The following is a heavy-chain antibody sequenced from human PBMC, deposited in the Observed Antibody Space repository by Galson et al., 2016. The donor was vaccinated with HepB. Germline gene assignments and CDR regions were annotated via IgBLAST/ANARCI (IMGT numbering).Heavy chain of an antibody. D-gene: IGHD3-10*01. CDR2: ISSDGSKT. Sequence: SLRLSCAASGFTSSSYWMHWARQAPGKGLVWVSRISSDGSKTTYADSVKGRFTISRANAKNTLSLQMNSLRVEDTAVYYCHVWFGESRYGVDVWGQGTTVTVSS. CDR3: HVWFGESRYGVDV. J-gene: IGHJ6*02. CDR1: GFTSSSYW. V-gene: IGHV3-74*01.